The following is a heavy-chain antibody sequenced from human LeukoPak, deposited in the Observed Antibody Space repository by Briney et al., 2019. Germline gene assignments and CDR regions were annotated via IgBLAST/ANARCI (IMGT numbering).Heavy chain of an antibody. Sequence: GGSLRLSCAASGFTFVSYSFNWVRQAPGKGLEWVSSINTVGSYIYYADSVKGRFTISRDNAENSVHLQMNSLRVEDTAVYYCARLRRNGDSGGYYYYYDYWGQGTLVTVSS. J-gene: IGHJ4*02. CDR1: GFTFVSYS. V-gene: IGHV3-21*01. D-gene: IGHD3-22*01. CDR3: ARLRRNGDSGGYYYYYDY. CDR2: INTVGSYI.